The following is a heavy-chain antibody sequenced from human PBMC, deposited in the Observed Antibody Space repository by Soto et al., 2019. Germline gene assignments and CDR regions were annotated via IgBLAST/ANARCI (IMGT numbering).Heavy chain of an antibody. CDR3: AKGDNLGPKTGYVFDP. CDR2: TYFRSKWYN. CDR1: GDSVSSNTAS. Sequence: SQTLSLTCAISGDSVSSNTASWNWIRQSPSRGLERLGRTYFRSKWYNDYAVSVKSRIIINPDTSNNQFSLQLNSVTPEDTAVYFCAKGDNLGPKTGYVFDPWGQGIMVTVSS. V-gene: IGHV6-1*01. D-gene: IGHD5-12*01. J-gene: IGHJ5*02.